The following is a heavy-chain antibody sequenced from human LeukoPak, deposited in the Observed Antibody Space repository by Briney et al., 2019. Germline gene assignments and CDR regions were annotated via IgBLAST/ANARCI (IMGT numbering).Heavy chain of an antibody. Sequence: GGSLRLSCAASGFTFSDYYMSWIRQAPGKGLEWVSYISSSGSTIYYADSVKGRFTISRDNAKNSLYLQMNSLRAEDTAEYYCARDLDFWSGGYNWFDPWGQGTLVTVSS. J-gene: IGHJ5*02. D-gene: IGHD3-3*01. CDR2: ISSSGSTI. V-gene: IGHV3-11*04. CDR3: ARDLDFWSGGYNWFDP. CDR1: GFTFSDYY.